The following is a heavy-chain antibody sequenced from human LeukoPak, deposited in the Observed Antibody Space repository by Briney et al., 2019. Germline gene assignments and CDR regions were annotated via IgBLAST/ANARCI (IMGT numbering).Heavy chain of an antibody. CDR2: ISYDGNSK. V-gene: IGHV3-30-3*01. CDR3: ARDFPYFDY. CDR1: GFSFSDFP. J-gene: IGHJ4*02. Sequence: GGSLRLSCAASGFSFSDFPIHWVRQAPGKGLEWVAVISYDGNSKHYADSVKGRFTISRDISKSTLYLQMNSLREEDTAIYYCARDFPYFDYWGQGTLVTASS.